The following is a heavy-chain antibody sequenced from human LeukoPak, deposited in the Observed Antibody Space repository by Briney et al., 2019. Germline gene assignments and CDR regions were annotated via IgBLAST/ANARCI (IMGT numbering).Heavy chain of an antibody. D-gene: IGHD1-1*01. CDR1: GGSISSGGYY. CDR3: ARYNWNVAFDI. CDR2: VYYSGST. Sequence: SETLSLTCTVSGGSISSGGYYWSRIRQHPGKGLEWIVYVYYSGSTSYNPSLKSRVTISVDTSKIQFSLKLSSVTAADTAVYYCARYNWNVAFDIWGQGTMVTVSS. J-gene: IGHJ3*02. V-gene: IGHV4-31*03.